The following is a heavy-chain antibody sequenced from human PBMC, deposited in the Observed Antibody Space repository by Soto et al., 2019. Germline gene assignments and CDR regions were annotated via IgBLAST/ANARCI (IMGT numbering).Heavy chain of an antibody. CDR3: VRDNWFDATLFDH. Sequence: GGSLRLSCAASGFTFSGYAMHWVRQAPGKGLEWVSVISYDGSIKHYADSVKGRFTISRDNSKNTVYLQMNSLRPEDTAVYYCVRDNWFDATLFDHWGQGALVTVSS. CDR1: GFTFSGYA. V-gene: IGHV3-30-3*01. D-gene: IGHD3-10*01. CDR2: ISYDGSIK. J-gene: IGHJ4*02.